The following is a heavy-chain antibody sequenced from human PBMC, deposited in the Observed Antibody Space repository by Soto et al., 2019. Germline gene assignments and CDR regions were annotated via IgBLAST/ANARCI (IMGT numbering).Heavy chain of an antibody. CDR2: ISGSGGST. CDR3: AKATYYYDSSGYYPFDY. V-gene: IGHV3-23*01. D-gene: IGHD3-22*01. J-gene: IGHJ4*02. Sequence: GGSLRLSCTASGFTFSSYAMSWVRQAPGKGLEWVSAISGSGGSTYYADSVKGRFTISRDNSKNTLYLQMNSLRAEDTAVYYCAKATYYYDSSGYYPFDYWGQGTLVTSPQ. CDR1: GFTFSSYA.